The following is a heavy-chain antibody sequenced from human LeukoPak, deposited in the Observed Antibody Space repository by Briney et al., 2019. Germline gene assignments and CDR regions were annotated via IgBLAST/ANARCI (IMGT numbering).Heavy chain of an antibody. D-gene: IGHD1-7*01. Sequence: GGSLRLSCVTSGFTFSTYAMNWVRQAPGKGLEWVSVISASGTITIYADSVKGRFTVSRDKSKNTLVLQMDSLRAEDTAVYYCAKLGWNYSPYYSYIDVWGKGTTVTVSS. CDR3: AKLGWNYSPYYSYIDV. J-gene: IGHJ6*03. V-gene: IGHV3-23*01. CDR1: GFTFSTYA. CDR2: ISASGTIT.